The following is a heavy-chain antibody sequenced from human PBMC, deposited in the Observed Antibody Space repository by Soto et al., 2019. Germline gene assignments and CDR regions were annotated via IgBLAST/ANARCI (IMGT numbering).Heavy chain of an antibody. D-gene: IGHD3-22*01. J-gene: IGHJ4*02. V-gene: IGHV4-59*01. CDR1: GGSISSYY. CDR2: IYYSGST. CDR3: ARDRSGYYYFDY. Sequence: ETLSLTCTVSGGSISSYYWSWIRQPPGKGLEWIGYIYYSGSTNYNPSLKSRVTISVDTSKNQFSLKLSSVTAADTAVYYCARDRSGYYYFDYWGQGTLVTVSS.